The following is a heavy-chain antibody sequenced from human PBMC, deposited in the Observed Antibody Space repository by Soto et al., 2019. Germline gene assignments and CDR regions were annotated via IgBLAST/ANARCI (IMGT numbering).Heavy chain of an antibody. D-gene: IGHD3-16*01. CDR2: INAGNGNT. CDR3: ARVRYVFFRFDP. CDR1: GYTFTSYA. J-gene: IGHJ5*02. V-gene: IGHV1-3*01. Sequence: ASVKVSCKASGYTFTSYAMHWVRQAPGQRLEWMGWINAGNGNTKYSQKFQGRVTMTTDTSTSTAYMELRSLRSDDTAVYYCARVRYVFFRFDPWGQGTLVTVSS.